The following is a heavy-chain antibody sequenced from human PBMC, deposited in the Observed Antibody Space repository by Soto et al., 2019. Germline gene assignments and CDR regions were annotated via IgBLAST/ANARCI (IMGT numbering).Heavy chain of an antibody. CDR1: GFTFSSYA. J-gene: IGHJ5*02. V-gene: IGHV3-23*01. Sequence: EVQLLESGGGLVQPGGSLRLSCAASGFTFSSYAMSWVRQAPGKGLEWVSAISGSGGSTYYADSVKGRFTISRDNSKNTLYLQMNSLRAEDTAVYYCAKGISANNRFLEWLSGLDPWGQGTLVTVSS. D-gene: IGHD3-3*01. CDR2: ISGSGGST. CDR3: AKGISANNRFLEWLSGLDP.